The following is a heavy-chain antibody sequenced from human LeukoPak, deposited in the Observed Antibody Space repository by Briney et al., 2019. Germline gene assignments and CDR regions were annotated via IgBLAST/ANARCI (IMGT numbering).Heavy chain of an antibody. V-gene: IGHV1-2*02. J-gene: IGHJ5*02. CDR2: INPNSGGT. CDR1: GYTFTGYY. D-gene: IGHD2-2*01. Sequence: ASVKVSCKASGYTFTGYYMHWVRQAPGQGLEWMGWINPNSGGTNYAQKFQGRVTMTRDTSISTAYMELSRLRSDDTAVYYCAXXXXVPAAIPFDPWGQGTLVTVSS. CDR3: AXXXXVPAAIPFDP.